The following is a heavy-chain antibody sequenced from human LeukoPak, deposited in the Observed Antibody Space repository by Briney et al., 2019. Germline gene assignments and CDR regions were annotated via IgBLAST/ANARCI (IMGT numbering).Heavy chain of an antibody. CDR3: ASATVAGSPLYFDY. CDR1: GGTFSSYT. D-gene: IGHD6-19*01. J-gene: IGHJ4*02. Sequence: SVKVSCKASGGTFSSYTISWVRQAPGQGLEWMGRIIPILGIANYAQKFQGRVTITADKSTSTAYMELSSLRSEDTAVYYCASATVAGSPLYFDYWGQGTLVTISS. CDR2: IIPILGIA. V-gene: IGHV1-69*02.